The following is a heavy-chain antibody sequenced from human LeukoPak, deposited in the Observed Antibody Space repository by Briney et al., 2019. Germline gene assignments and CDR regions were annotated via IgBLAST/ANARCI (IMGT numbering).Heavy chain of an antibody. CDR2: INPNSGGT. Sequence: ASVMVSCKASGYTFTGYYMHWVRQAPGQGLEWMGWINPNSGGTNYAQKFQGRVTMTRDTSISTAYMELSRLRSDDTAVYYCARGYYYGSGSYYTPDYWGQGTLATVSS. CDR1: GYTFTGYY. CDR3: ARGYYYGSGSYYTPDY. V-gene: IGHV1-2*02. D-gene: IGHD3-10*01. J-gene: IGHJ4*02.